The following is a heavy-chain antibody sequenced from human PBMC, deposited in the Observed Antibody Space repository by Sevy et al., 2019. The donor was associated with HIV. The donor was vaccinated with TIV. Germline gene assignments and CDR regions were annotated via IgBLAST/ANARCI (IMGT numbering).Heavy chain of an antibody. V-gene: IGHV3-15*01. Sequence: GGSLRLSCTASGFTFSSAWMSWVRQTPGKGLEWVGRIKSEFDGGAIDYAAPVKGRFSISREDSKTTVYLQMNSLKTDDTAVYYCITDPAYRGYDEEVINYYFYGMDVWGQGTTVTVSS. D-gene: IGHD5-12*01. J-gene: IGHJ6*02. CDR2: IKSEFDGGAI. CDR3: ITDPAYRGYDEEVINYYFYGMDV. CDR1: GFTFSSAW.